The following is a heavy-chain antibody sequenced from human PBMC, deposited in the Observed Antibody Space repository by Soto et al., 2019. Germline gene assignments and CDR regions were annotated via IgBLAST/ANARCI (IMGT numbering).Heavy chain of an antibody. V-gene: IGHV3-23*01. CDR1: GFTFSAYG. J-gene: IGHJ3*02. CDR3: ARYIVVVTATYAFDI. CDR2: ISNRGSST. Sequence: PGGSLRLSCAASGFTFSAYGMTWVRQAPGKGLEWVSGISNRGSSTYYAASVKGRFTISRDNSKNTLYLQMNSLRAEDTAVYYCARYIVVVTATYAFDIWGQGTMVTVSS. D-gene: IGHD2-21*02.